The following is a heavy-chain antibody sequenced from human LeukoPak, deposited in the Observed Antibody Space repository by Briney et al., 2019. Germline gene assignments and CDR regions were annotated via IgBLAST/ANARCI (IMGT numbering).Heavy chain of an antibody. CDR2: IHYSGST. V-gene: IGHV4-59*01. Sequence: SETLSLTCTVSGGSINSYYWSWIRQPPGKGLEWIGYIHYSGSTNYNPSLKSRVTISVDTSKNHFSLKLSSVTAAHTAVYYCARTTEGGYTYGYFYYYYMDVWGKGTTVTISS. CDR1: GGSINSYY. D-gene: IGHD5-18*01. J-gene: IGHJ6*03. CDR3: ARTTEGGYTYGYFYYYYMDV.